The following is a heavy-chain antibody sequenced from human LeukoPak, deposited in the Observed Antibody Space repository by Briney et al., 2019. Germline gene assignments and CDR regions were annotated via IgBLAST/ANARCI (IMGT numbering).Heavy chain of an antibody. D-gene: IGHD3-3*01. CDR2: ISAYNGNT. CDR3: ARAAYDFWSGSYYYYYMDV. J-gene: IGHJ6*03. CDR1: GYTFTSYG. V-gene: IGHV1-18*01. Sequence: ASVKVSCKASGYTFTSYGISWVRQAPGQGLEWVGWISAYNGNTNYAQKLQGRVTMTTDTSTSTAYMELRSLRSDDTAVYYCARAAYDFWSGSYYYYYMDVWGKGTTVTVSS.